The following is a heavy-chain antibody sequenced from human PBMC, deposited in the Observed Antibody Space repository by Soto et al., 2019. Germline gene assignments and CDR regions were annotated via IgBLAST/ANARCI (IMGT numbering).Heavy chain of an antibody. Sequence: QVQLQQWGAGLLKPSETLSLTCAVYGGSFSGYYWTWIRQTPGKGLEWIGEINHSGRTNYKPSLKSRISISADTSKKQFSLNLTSVTAADTAVYYWARGVCSSNYCFTRWALDIWGQGTVVTVSS. V-gene: IGHV4-34*01. D-gene: IGHD2-2*01. CDR3: ARGVCSSNYCFTRWALDI. J-gene: IGHJ3*02. CDR1: GGSFSGYY. CDR2: INHSGRT.